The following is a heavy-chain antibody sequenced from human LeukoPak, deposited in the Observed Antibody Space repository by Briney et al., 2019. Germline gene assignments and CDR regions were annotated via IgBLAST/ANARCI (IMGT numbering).Heavy chain of an antibody. V-gene: IGHV3-66*02. J-gene: IGHJ3*02. Sequence: GGSLRLSCAASRFTVSSNYMGWVRQAPGKGLEWVSVLYSDGTTYYADSVKGRFTISRDNSQNTLYLQLDSLRAEDTAVYYCARLYDRWAYGAFDIWGQGTMVTVSS. CDR3: ARLYDRWAYGAFDI. D-gene: IGHD3-22*01. CDR1: RFTVSSNY. CDR2: LYSDGTT.